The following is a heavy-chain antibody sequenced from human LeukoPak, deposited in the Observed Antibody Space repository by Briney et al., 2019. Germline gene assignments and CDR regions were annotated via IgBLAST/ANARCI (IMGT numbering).Heavy chain of an antibody. CDR3: AKTVVVTAVFDP. CDR2: IYSSGST. CDR1: GASISSYY. J-gene: IGHJ5*02. D-gene: IGHD2-21*02. Sequence: SETLSLTCTVSGASISSYYWSWIRQPPGKGLEWIGYIYSSGSTKYNPSLKSRATISLDTSKNQFSLKLNSVTAADTAVYYCAKTVVVTAVFDPWGQGTLVTVSS. V-gene: IGHV4-59*01.